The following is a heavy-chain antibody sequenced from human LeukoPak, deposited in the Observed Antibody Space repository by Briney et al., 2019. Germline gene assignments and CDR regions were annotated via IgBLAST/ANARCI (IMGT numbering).Heavy chain of an antibody. J-gene: IGHJ4*02. CDR3: ARSPYYYDSSRPGFDY. CDR1: GYTFTSYG. D-gene: IGHD3-22*01. Sequence: GASVKVSCKASGYTFTSYGISCVRQAPGQGLEWMGWISAYNGNTNYAQKLQGRVTMTTDTSTSTAYMELRSLRSDDTAVYYCARSPYYYDSSRPGFDYWGQGTLVTVSS. CDR2: ISAYNGNT. V-gene: IGHV1-18*01.